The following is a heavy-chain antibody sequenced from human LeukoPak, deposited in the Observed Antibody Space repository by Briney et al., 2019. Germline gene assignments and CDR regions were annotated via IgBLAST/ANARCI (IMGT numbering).Heavy chain of an antibody. V-gene: IGHV4-59*01. J-gene: IGHJ4*02. CDR3: ARGTRIAVAAT. D-gene: IGHD6-19*01. Sequence: SETLSLTCTVSGGSISSYYWSWIRQPPGKGLEWIGYIYYSGSINYNPSLKSRVTISVDTSKNQFSLKLSSVTAADTAVYYCARGTRIAVAATWGQGTLVTVSS. CDR2: IYYSGSI. CDR1: GGSISSYY.